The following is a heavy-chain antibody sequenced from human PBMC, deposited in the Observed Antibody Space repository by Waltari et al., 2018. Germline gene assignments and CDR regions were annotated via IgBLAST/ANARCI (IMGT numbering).Heavy chain of an antibody. Sequence: EVQLVECGGGLVKQGGSLRLSCAASEFTFSRESLNWVRQAPGKGLEWVSSISSSRSYIYYAASVKVRFTISRYNAKNSLYLQMNSLRAEDTAVYYCARAGYKKYFQHWGQGTLVTVSS. CDR2: ISSSRSYI. D-gene: IGHD1-1*01. CDR1: EFTFSRES. J-gene: IGHJ1*01. CDR3: ARAGYKKYFQH. V-gene: IGHV3-21*01.